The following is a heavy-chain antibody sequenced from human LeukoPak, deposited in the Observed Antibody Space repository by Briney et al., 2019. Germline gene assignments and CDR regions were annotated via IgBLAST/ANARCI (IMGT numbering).Heavy chain of an antibody. CDR3: AREGPDYYGSVAFDY. V-gene: IGHV3-7*01. Sequence: GGSLRLSCAASGFTFSSYWMSWVRQAPGKGLEWVANIKQDGSEKYYVDSVKGRFTISRDNAKNSLYLQMNSLRAEDTAVYYCAREGPDYYGSVAFDYWGQGTLVTVSS. J-gene: IGHJ4*02. D-gene: IGHD3-10*01. CDR1: GFTFSSYW. CDR2: IKQDGSEK.